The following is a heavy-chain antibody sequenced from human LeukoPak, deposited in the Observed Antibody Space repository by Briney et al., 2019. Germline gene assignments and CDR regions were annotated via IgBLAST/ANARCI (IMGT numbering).Heavy chain of an antibody. CDR3: ARDQGITGIAFDY. CDR1: GYTFTGYY. D-gene: IGHD1-20*01. J-gene: IGHJ4*02. V-gene: IGHV1-2*02. CDR2: INPISGGT. Sequence: GASVKVSCKASGYTFTGYYMHWVRQAPGQGLEWMGWINPISGGTNYAQKFQGRVTMTRDTSISTAYMELSRLRSDDTAVYYCARDQGITGIAFDYWGQGTLVTVSS.